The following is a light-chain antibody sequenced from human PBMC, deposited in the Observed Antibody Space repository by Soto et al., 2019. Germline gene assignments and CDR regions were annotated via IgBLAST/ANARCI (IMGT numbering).Light chain of an antibody. CDR3: GSWDSSLSAYV. Sequence: QSVLTQPPSVSAAPGQTATISCSGTSYNTAGNCVSWYQELPGTAPKLLIYDDDKRPSGIPDRFPGSQSGTSATLGISGFQTGDEADYYCGSWDSSLSAYVFGTGTKVTVL. CDR2: DDD. CDR1: SYNTAGNC. V-gene: IGLV1-51*01. J-gene: IGLJ1*01.